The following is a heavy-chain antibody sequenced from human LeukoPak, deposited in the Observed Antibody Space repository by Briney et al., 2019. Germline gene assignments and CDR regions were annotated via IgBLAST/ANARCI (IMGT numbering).Heavy chain of an antibody. CDR1: GFTLSNAW. CDR3: ARDPDPIVGVSFDY. V-gene: IGHV3-7*01. CDR2: VNQGGSEK. Sequence: GGSLRLSCAASGFTLSNAWMNWVRQAPGKGLEWVANVNQGGSEKNHVDSVKGRFTISRDNAKNSLYLQMNSLGVEDTAVYYCARDPDPIVGVSFDYWGQGTLVTVSS. D-gene: IGHD1-26*01. J-gene: IGHJ4*02.